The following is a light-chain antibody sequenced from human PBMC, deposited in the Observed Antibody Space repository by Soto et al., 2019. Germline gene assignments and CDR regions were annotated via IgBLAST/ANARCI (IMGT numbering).Light chain of an antibody. CDR3: QQYYSTPWT. J-gene: IGKJ1*01. CDR2: WAS. V-gene: IGKV4-1*01. Sequence: DIVMTQSPDSLAVSLGERATINCKSSQSVLYSSNNKNYLAWYQQKPGHPPKLLIYWASTRESGVPDRFSGSGSVTDFTLTIISLQAEDVAVYYCQQYYSTPWTFGQGTKVEIK. CDR1: QSVLYSSNNKNY.